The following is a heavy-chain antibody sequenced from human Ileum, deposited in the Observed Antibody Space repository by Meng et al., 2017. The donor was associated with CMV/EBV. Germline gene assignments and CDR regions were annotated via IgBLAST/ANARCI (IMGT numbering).Heavy chain of an antibody. J-gene: IGHJ4*02. CDR1: GFPFIDYY. CDR3: ARDPPRTTTFDY. Sequence: CKASGFPFIDYYLHWVRLAPGRGLEWMGWIDLNSGVTNYPRKFQGRVTMTRDTSITTAYMDLFGLTSDDTALYFCARDPPRTTTFDYWGQGTLVTVSS. V-gene: IGHV1-2*02. CDR2: IDLNSGVT. D-gene: IGHD1-1*01.